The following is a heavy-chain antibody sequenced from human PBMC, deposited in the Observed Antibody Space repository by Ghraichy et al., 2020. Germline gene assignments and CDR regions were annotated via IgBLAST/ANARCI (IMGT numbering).Heavy chain of an antibody. CDR1: GFTFSDKY. CDR2: IRNKANSYTT. D-gene: IGHD2-8*01. V-gene: IGHV3-72*01. J-gene: IGHJ6*02. Sequence: GGSLRLSCAASGFTFSDKYMDWVRQAAGKGLEWVGRIRNKANSYTTHYAASVSGRFTISRDDIKNLLYLHMDSLKSEDTAVYFCAAGGPSMRPYGMDVWGQGTTVTVSS. CDR3: AAGGPSMRPYGMDV.